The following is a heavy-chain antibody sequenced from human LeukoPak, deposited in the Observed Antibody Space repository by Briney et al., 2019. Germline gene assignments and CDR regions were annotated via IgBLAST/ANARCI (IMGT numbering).Heavy chain of an antibody. CDR3: AHKRGIRGGYDAFDI. CDR2: IIPIFGTA. CDR1: GGTFSSYA. V-gene: IGHV1-69*05. D-gene: IGHD5-18*01. J-gene: IGHJ3*02. Sequence: SVKVSCKASGGTFSSYAISWVRQAPGQGLEWMGGIIPIFGTANYAQKFQGRVTITTDESTSTAYMELSSLGSEDTAVYYCAHKRGIRGGYDAFDIWGQGTMVTVSS.